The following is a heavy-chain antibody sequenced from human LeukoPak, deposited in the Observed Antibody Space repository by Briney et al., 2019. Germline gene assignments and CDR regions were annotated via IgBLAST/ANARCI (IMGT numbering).Heavy chain of an antibody. V-gene: IGHV3-7*01. Sequence: GGSLRLSCVASGFTFSNYWMNWVRQAPGRGLEWVANINPYGSDKRYVDSVKGRFTISRDNAKNSLYLQMNSLRAEDTAVYYCAELGITMIGGVWGKGTTVTISS. CDR1: GFTFSNYW. J-gene: IGHJ6*04. CDR2: INPYGSDK. D-gene: IGHD3-10*02. CDR3: AELGITMIGGV.